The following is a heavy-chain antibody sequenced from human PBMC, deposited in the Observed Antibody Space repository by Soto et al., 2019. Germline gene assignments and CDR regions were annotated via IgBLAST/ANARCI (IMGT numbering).Heavy chain of an antibody. CDR3: ACVRRREGWNYYYGMDV. CDR1: EGCITRGSYY. CDR2: IYYSGST. V-gene: IGHV4-31*03. Sequence: SETMSVTRRVGEGCITRGSYYRNKNRQHPGEGLEWIGYIYYSGSTSYNPSLKSRVTISVDTSKNQFSLKLSSVTAADTAVYYCACVRRREGWNYYYGMDVWGQVTTVNVS. D-gene: IGHD6-19*01. J-gene: IGHJ6*02.